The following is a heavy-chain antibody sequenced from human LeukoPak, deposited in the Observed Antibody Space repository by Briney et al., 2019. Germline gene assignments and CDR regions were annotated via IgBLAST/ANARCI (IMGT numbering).Heavy chain of an antibody. J-gene: IGHJ5*02. CDR2: INPNSGGT. V-gene: IGHV1-2*02. D-gene: IGHD1-26*01. CDR3: AREGELPPSDWFDP. CDR1: GYTFTGYY. Sequence: ASVKVSCKASGYTFTGYYMHWVRQAPGQGLEWMGWINPNSGGTNYAQKFQGRVTMTRDTSISTAYMDLSRLRSDDTAVYYCAREGELPPSDWFDPWGQGTLVTVSS.